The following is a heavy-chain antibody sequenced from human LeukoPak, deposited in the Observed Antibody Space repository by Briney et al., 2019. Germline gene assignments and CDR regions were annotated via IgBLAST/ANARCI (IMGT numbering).Heavy chain of an antibody. CDR1: GFTFSSDS. J-gene: IGHJ4*02. CDR2: ISSSSSNI. D-gene: IGHD2-21*01. CDR3: ARVRGPLFRDHAFDY. Sequence: GGSLRLSCAASGFTFSSDSMNWVRQAPGKGLEWVSYISSSSSNIQYADSVKGRFTISRDNAKNSLYLQMTSLRAEDTAVYYCARVRGPLFRDHAFDYWGQGTLVTVSS. V-gene: IGHV3-48*01.